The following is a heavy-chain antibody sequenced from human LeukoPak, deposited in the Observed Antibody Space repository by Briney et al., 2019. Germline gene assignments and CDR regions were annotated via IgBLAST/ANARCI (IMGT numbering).Heavy chain of an antibody. CDR3: ARELDSGSYLGAFDI. CDR2: ISSSSSTI. CDR1: GFTFSSYS. Sequence: GGSLRLSCAASGFTFSSYSMNWVRQAPGKGLEWVSYISSSSSTIYYADSVKGRFTISRDNAKNSLYLRMNSLRAEDTAVYYCARELDSGSYLGAFDIWGQGTMVTVSS. J-gene: IGHJ3*02. V-gene: IGHV3-48*01. D-gene: IGHD1-26*01.